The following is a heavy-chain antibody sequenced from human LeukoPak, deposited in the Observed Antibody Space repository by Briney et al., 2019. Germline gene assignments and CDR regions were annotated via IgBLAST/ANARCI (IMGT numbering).Heavy chain of an antibody. V-gene: IGHV5-51*01. Sequence: GESLHTSCQGSGCSFSSYWIAWVRPMPGQGLEWMGIIYPGDSDSRYSPSFQGQVTMSADKSISTAYLQWSSLKASDTATYYCARQFCSGGSCYSDYWGQGTLVTVPS. J-gene: IGHJ4*02. D-gene: IGHD2-15*01. CDR2: IYPGDSDS. CDR3: ARQFCSGGSCYSDY. CDR1: GCSFSSYW.